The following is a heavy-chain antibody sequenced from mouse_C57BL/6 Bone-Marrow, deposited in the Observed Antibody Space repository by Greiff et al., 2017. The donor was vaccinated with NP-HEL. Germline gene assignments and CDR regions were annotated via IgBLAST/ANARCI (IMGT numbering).Heavy chain of an antibody. D-gene: IGHD2-1*01. J-gene: IGHJ2*01. Sequence: QVQLQQPGAELVKPGASVKLSCKASGYTFTSYWMQWVKQRPGQGLEWIGEIDPSDSDTNYNQKFKGKATLTVDTSSSTAYMQLSSLTSEDSAVYYCAGRLLWYFDYWGQGTTLTVSS. V-gene: IGHV1-50*01. CDR3: AGRLLWYFDY. CDR1: GYTFTSYW. CDR2: IDPSDSDT.